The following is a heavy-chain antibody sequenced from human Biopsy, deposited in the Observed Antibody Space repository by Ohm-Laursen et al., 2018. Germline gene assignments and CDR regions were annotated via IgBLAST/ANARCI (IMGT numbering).Heavy chain of an antibody. CDR3: ARAAFGPFDS. CDR2: MNHGGST. J-gene: IGHJ4*02. CDR1: GGSFSGYY. V-gene: IGHV4-34*01. D-gene: IGHD3-16*01. Sequence: SETLSLTCAVYGGSFSGYYWSWIRQPPGKGLEWIGEMNHGGSTNYNSSLKSRVTISVDTSKNQFSLKLSSVTAADTAVYYCARAAFGPFDSWGQGALVTVSS.